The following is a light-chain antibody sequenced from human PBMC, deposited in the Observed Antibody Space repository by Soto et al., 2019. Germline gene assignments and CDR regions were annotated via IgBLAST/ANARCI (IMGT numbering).Light chain of an antibody. CDR1: QSVSSK. CDR3: QQYDNWPIT. CDR2: GAS. V-gene: IGKV3-15*01. Sequence: EVVMTQSPATLSVSPGEGATLSCRASQSVSSKLAWYQQKPGQAPRLLIYGASTRATGIPARFSGSESGTEFALTISSLQSEDFAVYYCQQYDNWPITFGPGTKVDIK. J-gene: IGKJ3*01.